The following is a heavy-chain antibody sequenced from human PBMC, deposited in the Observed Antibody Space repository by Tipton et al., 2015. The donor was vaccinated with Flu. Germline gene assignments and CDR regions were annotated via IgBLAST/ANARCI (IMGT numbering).Heavy chain of an antibody. CDR1: GASISSGGYY. Sequence: TLSLTCSDSGASISSGGYYWSWIRQHPGKGLEWIGYIHYSGSTYYNPSLRSRVTISVDTSKNQFSLNLSSLTAADTAVYYCARDEDTSMGTHWGQGTLVTVSS. V-gene: IGHV4-31*03. J-gene: IGHJ4*02. CDR2: IHYSGST. CDR3: ARDEDTSMGTH. D-gene: IGHD5-18*01.